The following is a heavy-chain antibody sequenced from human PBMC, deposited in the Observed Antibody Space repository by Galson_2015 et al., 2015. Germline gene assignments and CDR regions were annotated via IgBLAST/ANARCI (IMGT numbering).Heavy chain of an antibody. Sequence: QSGAEVKKPGESLRISCKGSGYSFTSYWISWVRQMPGKGLEWMGRIDPSDSYTNYSPSFQGHVTISADKSISTAYLQWSSLKASDTAMYYCARQGDSSGYYIIYAFDIWGQGTMVTVSS. CDR3: ARQGDSSGYYIIYAFDI. D-gene: IGHD3-22*01. CDR1: GYSFTSYW. CDR2: IDPSDSYT. J-gene: IGHJ3*02. V-gene: IGHV5-10-1*01.